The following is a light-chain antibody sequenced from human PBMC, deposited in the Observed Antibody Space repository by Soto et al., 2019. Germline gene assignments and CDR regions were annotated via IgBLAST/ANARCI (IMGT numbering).Light chain of an antibody. Sequence: HSALTQPPSASGSPGQSVTISCTGTSSDVGDYNYVSWYQQHPGKAPKLMIYEVSKRPSGVPDRFSGSKSGNTASLTVSGLQAEDEADYYCSSYAGSNIFVFGTGTKVTVL. J-gene: IGLJ1*01. V-gene: IGLV2-8*01. CDR3: SSYAGSNIFV. CDR2: EVS. CDR1: SSDVGDYNY.